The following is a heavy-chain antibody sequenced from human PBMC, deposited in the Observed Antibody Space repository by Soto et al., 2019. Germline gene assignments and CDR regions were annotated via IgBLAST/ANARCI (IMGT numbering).Heavy chain of an antibody. CDR2: IYYSGST. V-gene: IGHV4-59*01. D-gene: IGHD5-18*01. Sequence: SETLSLTCTVSGGSISSYYWSWIRQPPGKGLEWIGYIYYSGSTNYNPSLKSRVTISVDTSKNQFSLKLSSVTAADTAVYYCAGYSYGLYNWFDPWGQGTLVTVSS. CDR1: GGSISSYY. CDR3: AGYSYGLYNWFDP. J-gene: IGHJ5*02.